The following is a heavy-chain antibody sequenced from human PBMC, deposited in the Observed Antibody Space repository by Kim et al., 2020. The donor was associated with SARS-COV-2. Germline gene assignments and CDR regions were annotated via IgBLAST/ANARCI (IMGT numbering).Heavy chain of an antibody. Sequence: SETLSLTCTVSGGSISSSSYYWGWIRQPPGKGLEWIGSIYYSGSTYYNPSLKSRVTISVDTSKNQFSLKLSSVTAADTAVYYCARSGQLIRRDSSGWYSGWGDWGTYYYYYGMDVWGQGTTVTVSS. CDR2: IYYSGST. J-gene: IGHJ6*02. D-gene: IGHD6-19*01. V-gene: IGHV4-39*01. CDR3: ARSGQLIRRDSSGWYSGWGDWGTYYYYYGMDV. CDR1: GGSISSSSYY.